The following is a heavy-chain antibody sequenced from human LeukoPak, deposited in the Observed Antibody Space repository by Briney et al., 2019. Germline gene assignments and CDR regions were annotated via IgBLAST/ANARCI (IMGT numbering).Heavy chain of an antibody. CDR3: AKDNGDILTGYGEYYFDY. CDR2: ISYDGSNK. Sequence: PGRSLRPSCAASGFTFSSYGMHWVRQAPGKGLEWVAVISYDGSNKYYADSVKGRFTISRDNSKNTLYLQMNSLRAEDTAVYYCAKDNGDILTGYGEYYFDYWGQGTLVTVSS. V-gene: IGHV3-30*18. D-gene: IGHD3-9*01. J-gene: IGHJ4*02. CDR1: GFTFSSYG.